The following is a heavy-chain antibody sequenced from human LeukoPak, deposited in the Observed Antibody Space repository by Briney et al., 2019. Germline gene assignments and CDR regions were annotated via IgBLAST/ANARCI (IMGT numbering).Heavy chain of an antibody. V-gene: IGHV1-69*13. J-gene: IGHJ5*02. D-gene: IGHD4-17*01. CDR2: IIPIFGTA. CDR3: ATDRIPDYGDLNWFDP. Sequence: ASVKVSCKASGGTFSSYAISWVRQAPGQGLEWMGGIIPIFGTANYAQKFQGRVTITADESTSTAYMQLSSLRSEDTAVYYSATDRIPDYGDLNWFDPWGQGTLVTVSS. CDR1: GGTFSSYA.